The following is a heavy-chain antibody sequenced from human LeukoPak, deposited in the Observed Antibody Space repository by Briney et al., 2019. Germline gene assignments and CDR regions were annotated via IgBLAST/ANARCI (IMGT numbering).Heavy chain of an antibody. D-gene: IGHD5-12*01. CDR1: GFTFDDYA. CDR2: ISWNSGSI. CDR3: AKDRYSGSPYYFDY. Sequence: GRSLRLSCAASGFTFDDYAMHWVRQAPGKGLEWVSGISWNSGSIGYADSVKGRFTISRDNAMNSLYLQMNSLRAEDTALYYCAKDRYSGSPYYFDYWAQGTLVTVSS. J-gene: IGHJ4*02. V-gene: IGHV3-9*01.